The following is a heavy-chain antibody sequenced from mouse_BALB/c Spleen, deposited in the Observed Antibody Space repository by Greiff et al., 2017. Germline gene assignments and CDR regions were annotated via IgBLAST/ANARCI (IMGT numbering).Heavy chain of an antibody. CDR1: GFTFSNYW. Sequence: EVKVEESGGGLVQPGGSMKLSCVASGFTFSNYWMNWVRQSPEKGLEWVAEIRLKSNNYATHYAESVKGRFTISRDDSKSSVYLQMNNLRAEDTGIYYCTRDTTAHFDYWGQGTTLTVSS. J-gene: IGHJ2*01. CDR3: TRDTTAHFDY. V-gene: IGHV6-6*02. CDR2: IRLKSNNYAT. D-gene: IGHD1-2*01.